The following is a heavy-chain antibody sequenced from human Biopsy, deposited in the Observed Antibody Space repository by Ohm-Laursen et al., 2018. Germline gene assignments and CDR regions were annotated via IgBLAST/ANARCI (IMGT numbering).Heavy chain of an antibody. CDR3: AKTRGEARAAANF. CDR2: GGGSGDST. D-gene: IGHD6-13*01. V-gene: IGHV3-23*01. J-gene: IGHJ4*02. Sequence: SLTLSCSASGFTFSVYYMSWVRQAPGKGLDWVSGGGGSGDSTYYADSVKGRFSISRVNSNKTLYLQMNSLRVDDTAVYYSAKTRGEARAAANFWGQGTLVTVSS. CDR1: GFTFSVYY.